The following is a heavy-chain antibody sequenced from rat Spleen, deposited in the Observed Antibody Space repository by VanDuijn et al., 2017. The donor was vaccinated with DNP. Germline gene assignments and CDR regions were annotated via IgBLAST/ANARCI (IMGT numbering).Heavy chain of an antibody. CDR1: GFTFSSYY. Sequence: EVQLVESGGGLVQPGRSMRLSCEASGFTFSSYYMTWVRQAPTKGLEWVATITYDGSSTYYRDSVKGRFTISRDIAKSTLYLQMDSLRSEDTATYYCARHMSISPYYYVMDAWGQGASVTVSS. CDR2: ITYDGSST. J-gene: IGHJ4*01. CDR3: ARHMSISPYYYVMDA. V-gene: IGHV5-7*01. D-gene: IGHD1-6*01.